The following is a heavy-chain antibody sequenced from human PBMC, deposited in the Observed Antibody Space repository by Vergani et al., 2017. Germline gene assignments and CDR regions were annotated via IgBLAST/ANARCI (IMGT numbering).Heavy chain of an antibody. V-gene: IGHV3-21*01. CDR1: GFTFSSYS. CDR3: VIYDILKYDAFDI. J-gene: IGHJ3*02. Sequence: EVQLVESGGGLVKPGGSLRLSCAASGFTFSSYSMNWVRQAPGKGLEWVSSISSSSSYIYYADSVKGRFTISRDNAKNSLYLQMNSLRAEDTAVYYCVIYDILKYDAFDIWGQGTMVTVSS. D-gene: IGHD3-9*01. CDR2: ISSSSSYI.